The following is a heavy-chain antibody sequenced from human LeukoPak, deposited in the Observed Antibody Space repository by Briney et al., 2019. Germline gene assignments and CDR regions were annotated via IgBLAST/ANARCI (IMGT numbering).Heavy chain of an antibody. V-gene: IGHV3-23*01. J-gene: IGHJ4*02. D-gene: IGHD6-25*01. Sequence: PGGSLRLSCAASGFTFSSYGMSWVRQAPGKGLEWVSAISGSGGSTYYADSVKGRFTISRDNSKNTLYFQMNSLRAEDTAVYYCARDSGDYLDYWGQGTLVTVSS. CDR3: ARDSGDYLDY. CDR1: GFTFSSYG. CDR2: ISGSGGST.